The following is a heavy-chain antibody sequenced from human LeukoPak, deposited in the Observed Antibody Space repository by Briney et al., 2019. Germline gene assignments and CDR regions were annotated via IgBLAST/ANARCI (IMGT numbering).Heavy chain of an antibody. CDR1: GGSISSGDYY. V-gene: IGHV4-30-4*08. Sequence: SETLSLTCTVSGGSISSGDYYWSWIRQPPGKGLEWIGYIYYSGSTYYNPSLKSRVTISVDTSKNQFSLKLSSVTAADTAVYYCARDRAVWFGDVWGQGTTVTVSS. J-gene: IGHJ6*02. D-gene: IGHD3-10*01. CDR2: IYYSGST. CDR3: ARDRAVWFGDV.